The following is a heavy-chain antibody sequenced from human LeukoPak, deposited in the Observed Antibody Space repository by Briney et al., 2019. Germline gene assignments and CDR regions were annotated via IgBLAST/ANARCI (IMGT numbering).Heavy chain of an antibody. V-gene: IGHV3-53*05. CDR1: GFTVTRNY. D-gene: IGHD2-15*01. CDR3: VTDMGEAAIIFEY. Sequence: GGSLRLSCAVSGFTVTRNYMSWVRQAPGKGLEWVSIIYSGGSTYYADSVKGRFTISRDNSKNTLYLQMNSLRTEDTAVYYCVTDMGEAAIIFEYWGQGTLVTVSS. CDR2: IYSGGST. J-gene: IGHJ4*02.